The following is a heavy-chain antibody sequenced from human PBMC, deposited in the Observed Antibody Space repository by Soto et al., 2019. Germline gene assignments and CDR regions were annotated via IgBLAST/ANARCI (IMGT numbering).Heavy chain of an antibody. D-gene: IGHD3-10*01. V-gene: IGHV3-66*03. Sequence: EVQLVESGGGLIQPGGSLRLSCAASGFSVSSSYMSWVRQAPGKGLEWVSIVYSGGNTYYADSVKGRFTISRDNSKNTLYLQMNSLRAEDTAVYYCSYGSGSYSGDWGQGTLVTVSS. CDR2: VYSGGNT. CDR3: SYGSGSYSGD. CDR1: GFSVSSSY. J-gene: IGHJ4*02.